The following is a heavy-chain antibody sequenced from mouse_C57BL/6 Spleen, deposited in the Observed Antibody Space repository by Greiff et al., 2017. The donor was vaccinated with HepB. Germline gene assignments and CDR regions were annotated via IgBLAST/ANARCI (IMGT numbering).Heavy chain of an antibody. CDR2: INPNNGGT. V-gene: IGHV1-26*01. J-gene: IGHJ3*01. CDR3: ARRGGYYYGSSAY. D-gene: IGHD1-1*01. CDR1: GYTFTDYY. Sequence: VQLQQSGPELVKPGASVKISCKASGYTFTDYYMNWVKQSHGKSLEWIGDINPNNGGTSYNQKFKGKATLTVDKSSSTAYMELRSLTSEDSAVYYCARRGGYYYGSSAYWGQGTLVTVSA.